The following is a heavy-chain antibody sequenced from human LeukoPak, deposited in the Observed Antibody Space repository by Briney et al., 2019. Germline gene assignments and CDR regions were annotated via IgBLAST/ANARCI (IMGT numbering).Heavy chain of an antibody. CDR1: GFTFSSYA. J-gene: IGHJ6*03. CDR2: IWYGGSNK. CDR3: AKDLRPAPYYYYMDV. Sequence: GGSLRLSCAASGFTFSSYAMHWVRQAPGKGLEWVAVIWYGGSNKYYADSVKGRFTISRDNSKNTLYLQMNSLRAEDTAVYYCAKDLRPAPYYYYMDVWGKGTTVTVSS. D-gene: IGHD5/OR15-5a*01. V-gene: IGHV3-30*02.